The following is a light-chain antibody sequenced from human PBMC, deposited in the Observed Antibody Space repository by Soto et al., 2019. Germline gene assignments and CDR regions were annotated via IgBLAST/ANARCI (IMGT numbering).Light chain of an antibody. CDR3: QQYGSSPYT. J-gene: IGKJ2*01. V-gene: IGKV3-20*01. Sequence: EIVLTQSPGTLSLSPGDRATLSCRASQSVSSSYLAWYQQKPGLAPRLLIFGASSRATGIPDRFSGSGSGTDFTLTSSRLEPEDFAVYYCQQYGSSPYTFGQGTKLEIK. CDR2: GAS. CDR1: QSVSSSY.